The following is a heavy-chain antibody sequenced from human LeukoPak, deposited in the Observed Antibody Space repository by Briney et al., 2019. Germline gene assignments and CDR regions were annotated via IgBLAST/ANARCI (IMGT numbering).Heavy chain of an antibody. CDR1: GGTFSSYA. D-gene: IGHD4-11*01. CDR2: IIPIFGTA. CDR3: ARGRWGNYGFDY. Sequence: SVKVSCKASGGTFSSYAISWVRQAPGQGLEWMGGIIPIFGTANYAQKFQGRVTITTDESTSTAYMELSSLRSEDTAVYYCARGRWGNYGFDYWGQGTLVTVSS. J-gene: IGHJ4*02. V-gene: IGHV1-69*05.